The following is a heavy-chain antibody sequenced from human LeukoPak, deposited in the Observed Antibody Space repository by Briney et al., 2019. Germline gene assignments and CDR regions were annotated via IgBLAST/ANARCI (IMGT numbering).Heavy chain of an antibody. CDR3: ARDNGRGYPVYFGY. D-gene: IGHD3-22*01. Sequence: GASVKVSSKASGYSFTGYYIHWVRQAPGQGLEWMGWINPIGGGTNYAQKFQGRVTMTRDTSITTAYMEMSSLRSDDTAVYYCARDNGRGYPVYFGYWGQGTLVTVSS. J-gene: IGHJ4*02. CDR1: GYSFTGYY. V-gene: IGHV1-2*02. CDR2: INPIGGGT.